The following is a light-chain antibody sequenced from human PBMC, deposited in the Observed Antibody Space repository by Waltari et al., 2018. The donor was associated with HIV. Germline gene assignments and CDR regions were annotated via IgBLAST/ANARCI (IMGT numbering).Light chain of an antibody. CDR2: EVS. CDR1: SSDVGDYNY. V-gene: IGLV2-14*01. J-gene: IGLJ3*02. CDR3: ASYTSTSARV. Sequence: QSALTQPASVSGSPGQSITISCTGTSSDVGDYNYVSWFQQHPGKVPKLLIYEVSNRPSGVAYRCAGSKSGNTASLTISGLQAEDEADYYCASYTSTSARVFGGGTKVTVL.